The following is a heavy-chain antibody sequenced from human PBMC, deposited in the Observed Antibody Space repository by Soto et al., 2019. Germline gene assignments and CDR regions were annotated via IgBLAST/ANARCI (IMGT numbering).Heavy chain of an antibody. CDR1: GGSISSGAYY. V-gene: IGHV4-31*03. Sequence: QVQLQESGPGLVKPSQTLSLTCTVSGGSISSGAYYWSWIRQHPGKALEWIGYIYYSGSTYYNPSLQSRATISADTSKTQFPPKLSSVTAADSAVYYCAIYDSSGSRGFQHWGQGTLVTVSS. J-gene: IGHJ1*01. D-gene: IGHD3-22*01. CDR3: AIYDSSGSRGFQH. CDR2: IYYSGST.